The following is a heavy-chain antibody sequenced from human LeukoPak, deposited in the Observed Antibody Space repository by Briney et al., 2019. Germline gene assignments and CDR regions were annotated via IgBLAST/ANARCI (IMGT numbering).Heavy chain of an antibody. CDR3: ARDVRSYGYFGY. Sequence: WETLSLTCTVSGGSISSHYWSWIRQPPGKGLEWIGYIYYSGSTNYNPSLKSRVTISVDTSKNQFSLKLSSVTAADTAVYYCARDVRSYGYFGYWGQGTLVTVSS. D-gene: IGHD5-18*01. CDR1: GGSISSHY. J-gene: IGHJ4*02. V-gene: IGHV4-59*11. CDR2: IYYSGST.